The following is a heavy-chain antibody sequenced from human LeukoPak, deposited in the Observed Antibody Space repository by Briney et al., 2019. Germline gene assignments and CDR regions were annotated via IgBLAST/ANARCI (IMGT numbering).Heavy chain of an antibody. CDR1: GYSFTSYW. V-gene: IGHV5-51*01. D-gene: IGHD3-3*01. Sequence: GESLKISCKGPGYSFTSYWIGWVRQMPGKGLEWMGIIYPGDSDTRYSPSFQGQVTISADKSISTAYLQWSSLKASDTAMYYCARPSRITIFGVVTPGPSDYWGQGTLVTVSS. CDR3: ARPSRITIFGVVTPGPSDY. CDR2: IYPGDSDT. J-gene: IGHJ4*02.